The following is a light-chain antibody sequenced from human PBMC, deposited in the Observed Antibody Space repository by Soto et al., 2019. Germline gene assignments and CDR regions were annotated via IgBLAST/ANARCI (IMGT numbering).Light chain of an antibody. CDR3: AAWDDSLSAYV. V-gene: IGLV1-47*01. J-gene: IGLJ1*01. CDR2: RNN. Sequence: QSVLTQPPSASGIPGRSVTISCSGSSSNIGSNYVYWYQQLPGTAPKLLIYRNNQRPSGVPDRFSGSKSGTSASLAISGLLSEDEADYYCAAWDDSLSAYVFGTGTKVTVL. CDR1: SSNIGSNY.